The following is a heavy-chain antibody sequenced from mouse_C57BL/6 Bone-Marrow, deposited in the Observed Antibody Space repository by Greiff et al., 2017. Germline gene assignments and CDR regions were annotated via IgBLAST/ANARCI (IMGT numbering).Heavy chain of an antibody. CDR1: GYTFTSYG. D-gene: IGHD2-4*01. CDR3: ARSGDYDGFAY. Sequence: VQLQESGAELARPGASVKLSCKASGYTFTSYGISWVKQRTGQGLEWIGEIYPRSGNTSYNEKFKGKATLTADKSSSTAYMELRSLTSEDSAVYFCARSGDYDGFAYWGQGTLVTVSA. CDR2: IYPRSGNT. J-gene: IGHJ3*01. V-gene: IGHV1-81*01.